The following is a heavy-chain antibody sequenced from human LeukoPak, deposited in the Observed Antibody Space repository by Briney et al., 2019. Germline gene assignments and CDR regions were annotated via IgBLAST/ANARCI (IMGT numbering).Heavy chain of an antibody. J-gene: IGHJ4*02. D-gene: IGHD3-9*01. Sequence: GGSLRLSCAASGFSFSRAWMSWVRQAPGKGREWVSAISGSGGSTYYADPVKGRFTISRDNSKNTLYLQMNSLRAEDTAVYYCAKDGDYDILPGWSYTLYYFDYWGQGTLVTVSS. CDR1: GFSFSRAW. V-gene: IGHV3-23*01. CDR3: AKDGDYDILPGWSYTLYYFDY. CDR2: ISGSGGST.